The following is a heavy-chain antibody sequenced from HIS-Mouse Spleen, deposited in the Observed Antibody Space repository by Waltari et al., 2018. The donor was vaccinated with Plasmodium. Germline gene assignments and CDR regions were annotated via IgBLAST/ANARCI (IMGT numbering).Heavy chain of an antibody. V-gene: IGHV3-30*18. CDR1: GLTFSSYG. CDR2: ISYDGSNK. J-gene: IGHJ4*02. Sequence: QVQLVASGGGVVQPGRSLGLPWPPSGLTFSSYGSHWARQAPGKGLEWVAVISYDGSNKYYADSVKGRFTISRDNSKNTLYLQMNSLRAEDTAVYYCAKDRRSSSWYVDYWGQGTLVTVSS. D-gene: IGHD6-13*01. CDR3: AKDRRSSSWYVDY.